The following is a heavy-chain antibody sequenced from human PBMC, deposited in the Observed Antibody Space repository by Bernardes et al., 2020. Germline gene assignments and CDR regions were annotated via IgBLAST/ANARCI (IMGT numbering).Heavy chain of an antibody. CDR3: ATVRLNDYGDYVPFDY. CDR2: FDPEDGET. V-gene: IGHV1-24*01. J-gene: IGHJ4*02. CDR1: GYTLTELS. D-gene: IGHD4-17*01. Sequence: ASVKVSCKVSGYTLTELSMHWVRQAPGKGLEWMGGFDPEDGETIYAQKFQGRVTMTEDTSTDTAYMELSSLRSEDTAVYYCATVRLNDYGDYVPFDYWGQGTLVTVSS.